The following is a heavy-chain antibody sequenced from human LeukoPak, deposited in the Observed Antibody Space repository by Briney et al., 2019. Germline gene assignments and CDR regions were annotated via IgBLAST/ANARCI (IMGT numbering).Heavy chain of an antibody. D-gene: IGHD7-27*01. CDR3: ARGLPWGQNSLYGMDV. Sequence: ASVNVSCKASVYTFTSYGVSWVRQAPGQGLEWMGWISAYNGNTNYAQKVQARVTMTRDTSTSTAYMELRSLRSDDTAVYYCARGLPWGQNSLYGMDVWGQGTTVTVSS. CDR1: VYTFTSYG. J-gene: IGHJ6*02. V-gene: IGHV1-18*01. CDR2: ISAYNGNT.